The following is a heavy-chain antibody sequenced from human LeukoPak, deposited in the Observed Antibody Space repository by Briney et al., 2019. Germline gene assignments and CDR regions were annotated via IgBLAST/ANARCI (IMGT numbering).Heavy chain of an antibody. CDR1: GFSLSAYN. J-gene: IGHJ4*02. CDR3: ARAEPDIVVVPAAIPESGVDY. CDR2: ISSSSATI. Sequence: GGSLRLSCEGSGFSLSAYNMNWVRQAPGKGLESVSCISSSSATIFYADSVKGRFTISRDNAKNSLYLEMSSLRGEDTALYYCARAEPDIVVVPAAIPESGVDYWGQGTLVTVSS. D-gene: IGHD2-2*01. V-gene: IGHV3-48*04.